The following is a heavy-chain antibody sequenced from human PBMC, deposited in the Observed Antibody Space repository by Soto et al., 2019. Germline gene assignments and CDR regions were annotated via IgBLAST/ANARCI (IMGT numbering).Heavy chain of an antibody. D-gene: IGHD2-15*01. CDR2: ISSSSSYI. CDR1: GFAYSGGS. Sequence: GGSVRLSGAASGFAYSGGSMIWVRQAPGKGLEWVSSISSSSSYIYYADSVKGRFTISRDNAKNSLYLQMNSLRAEDTAVYCCARVRLDTIVLDYGMDVWGQGTTVTVSS. J-gene: IGHJ6*02. CDR3: ARVRLDTIVLDYGMDV. V-gene: IGHV3-21*01.